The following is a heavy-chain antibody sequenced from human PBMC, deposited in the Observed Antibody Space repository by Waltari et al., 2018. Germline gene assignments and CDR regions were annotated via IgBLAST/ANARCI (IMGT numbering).Heavy chain of an antibody. Sequence: QVQLVESGGGVVQPGRSLRLSCAASGFTFSSYAMHWVRQAPGKGLEWVAVKSYDGSNKYYADSVKGRFTISRDNSKNTLYLQMNSLRAEDTAVYYCARDKGYFDYWGQGTLVTVSS. J-gene: IGHJ4*02. CDR2: KSYDGSNK. CDR3: ARDKGYFDY. CDR1: GFTFSSYA. V-gene: IGHV3-30-3*01.